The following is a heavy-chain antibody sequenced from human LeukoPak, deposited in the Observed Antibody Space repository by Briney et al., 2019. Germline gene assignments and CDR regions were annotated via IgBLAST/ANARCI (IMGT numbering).Heavy chain of an antibody. J-gene: IGHJ6*03. CDR1: GGSISSGGYY. CDR3: ARLAGEGDSPASYYYYYYMDV. V-gene: IGHV4-31*03. Sequence: SETLSLTCTVSGGSISSGGYYWSWIRQHPGKGLEWIGYIYYSGSTYYNPSLKSRVTISVDTSKNQFSLKLSSVTAADTAVYYCARLAGEGDSPASYYYYYYMDVWGKGTTVTVSS. D-gene: IGHD3-10*01. CDR2: IYYSGST.